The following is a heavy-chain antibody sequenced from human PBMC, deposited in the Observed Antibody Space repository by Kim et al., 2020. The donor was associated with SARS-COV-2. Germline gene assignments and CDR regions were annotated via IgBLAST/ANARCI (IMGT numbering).Heavy chain of an antibody. V-gene: IGHV3-7*01. Sequence: GGSLRLSCAASGFRLKIYWMSWVRQAPGKGLEWVANINQDGSERYYVDSVKGRFTISRDNATNSLFLQMNNVRVDDTAVYYCARDRGLTRPKAFDSWGQGTLVIVSS. CDR1: GFRLKIYW. CDR2: INQDGSER. J-gene: IGHJ4*02. CDR3: ARDRGLTRPKAFDS. D-gene: IGHD3-9*01.